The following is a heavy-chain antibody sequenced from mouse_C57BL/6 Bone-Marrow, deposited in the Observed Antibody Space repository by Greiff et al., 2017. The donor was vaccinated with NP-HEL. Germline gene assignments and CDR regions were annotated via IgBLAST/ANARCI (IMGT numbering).Heavy chain of an antibody. CDR2: ISDGGSYT. J-gene: IGHJ2*01. V-gene: IGHV5-4*01. CDR1: GFTFSSYA. CDR3: ARDPRSYHSSRHFDY. D-gene: IGHD2-12*01. Sequence: EVQGVESGGGLVKPGGSLKLSCAASGFTFSSYAMSWVRQTPEKRLEWVATISDGGSYTYYPDNVKGRFTISRDNAKNNLYLQMSHLKSEDTAMYYCARDPRSYHSSRHFDYWGQGTTLTVSS.